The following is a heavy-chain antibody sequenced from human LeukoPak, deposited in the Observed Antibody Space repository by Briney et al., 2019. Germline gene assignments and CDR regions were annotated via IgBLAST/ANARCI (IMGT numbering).Heavy chain of an antibody. Sequence: GRSLTLSCAAFGFSLSPYAMHWVRQAPGKGLEWVAVSWSHTNNNNYVDSVKGRFTISRDNSKNTLYLQLSSLRAEDTAVYYCAKPGFTMIVLWGQGTLVTVSS. CDR1: GFSLSPYA. CDR2: SWSHTNNN. V-gene: IGHV3-33*06. D-gene: IGHD3-22*01. J-gene: IGHJ4*02. CDR3: AKPGFTMIVL.